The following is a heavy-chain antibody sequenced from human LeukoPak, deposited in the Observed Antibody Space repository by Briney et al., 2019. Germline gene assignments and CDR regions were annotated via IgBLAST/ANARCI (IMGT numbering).Heavy chain of an antibody. V-gene: IGHV1-58*02. D-gene: IGHD3-3*01. Sequence: SVKVSCKASGFTFTNSAMQWVRQARGQRLEWIGWIVVGSGNTNYAQKFQERVTITRDMSTSTAYMELSSLRSEDTAVYYCAAGSTYDFWSGYSYYYYGMDVWGQGTTVTVSS. CDR1: GFTFTNSA. CDR2: IVVGSGNT. J-gene: IGHJ6*02. CDR3: AAGSTYDFWSGYSYYYYGMDV.